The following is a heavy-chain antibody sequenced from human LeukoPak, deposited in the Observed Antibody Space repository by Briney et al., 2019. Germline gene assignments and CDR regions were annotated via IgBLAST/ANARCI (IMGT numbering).Heavy chain of an antibody. Sequence: SETLSLTCIVSGGSISSYYWSWIRQPPGKGLEWIGYIYHSGSTNYKPSLKSRVTISVDTSKNQFSLKLSSVTAADTAVYYCARDRLHDAFDIWGQGTMVTVSS. CDR3: ARDRLHDAFDI. V-gene: IGHV4-59*01. CDR2: IYHSGST. CDR1: GGSISSYY. J-gene: IGHJ3*02.